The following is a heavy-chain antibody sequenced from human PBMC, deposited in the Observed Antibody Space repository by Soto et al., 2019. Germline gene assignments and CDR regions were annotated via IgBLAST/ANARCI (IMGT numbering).Heavy chain of an antibody. Sequence: PGGSLRLSCAASGFTFSSYAMSWVRQVPGKGLEWVSAVSGSGGGTYYADFARGRFTISRDNSMNTLYLQMNSLRAEDTAMYYCAKDVDTAMVSLASWGQGTLVTVSS. CDR3: AKDVDTAMVSLAS. V-gene: IGHV3-23*01. D-gene: IGHD5-18*01. J-gene: IGHJ5*02. CDR1: GFTFSSYA. CDR2: VSGSGGGT.